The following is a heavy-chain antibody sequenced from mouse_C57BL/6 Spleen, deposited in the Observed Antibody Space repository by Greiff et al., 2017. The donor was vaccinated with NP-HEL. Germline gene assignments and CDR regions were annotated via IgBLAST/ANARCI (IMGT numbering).Heavy chain of an antibody. D-gene: IGHD1-1*01. CDR1: GFSLTSYG. CDR3: ATLYYYGSSSAWFAY. V-gene: IGHV2-6*01. CDR2: IWGVGST. Sequence: VQLQQSGPGLVAPSQSLSITCTVSGFSLTSYGVDWVRQSPGKGLEWLGVIWGVGSTNYNSALKSRLSISKDNSKSQVFLKMNSLQTDDTAMYYCATLYYYGSSSAWFAYWGQGTLVTVSA. J-gene: IGHJ3*01.